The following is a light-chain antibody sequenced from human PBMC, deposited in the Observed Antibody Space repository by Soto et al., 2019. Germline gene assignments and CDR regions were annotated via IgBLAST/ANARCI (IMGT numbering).Light chain of an antibody. Sequence: LVMTQSPATLSVSPGERATLSCRASQSVSSNLAWFQQKPGQAPRLLIYDASTRATGVPARFSGSGSGTEFTLTISSLQSEDFAVYYCQQHLNWPPYFGQGTRLEIK. J-gene: IGKJ5*01. CDR2: DAS. V-gene: IGKV3-15*01. CDR3: QQHLNWPPY. CDR1: QSVSSN.